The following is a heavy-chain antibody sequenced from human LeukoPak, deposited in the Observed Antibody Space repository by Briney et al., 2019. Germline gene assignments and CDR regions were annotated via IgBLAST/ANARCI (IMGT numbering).Heavy chain of an antibody. V-gene: IGHV4-34*01. CDR2: INHSGST. Sequence: SETLSLTCAVYSGSFSGYYWSWIRQPPGKGLEWIGEINHSGSTNYNPSLKSRVTISVDTSKDQFSLKLSSVTAADTAVYYCARDSSGYLVYGMDVWGQGTTVTVSS. D-gene: IGHD3-22*01. CDR3: ARDSSGYLVYGMDV. CDR1: SGSFSGYY. J-gene: IGHJ6*02.